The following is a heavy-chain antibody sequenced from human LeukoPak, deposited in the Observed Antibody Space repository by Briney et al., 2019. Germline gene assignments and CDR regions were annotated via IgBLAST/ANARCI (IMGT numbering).Heavy chain of an antibody. CDR2: ISAYNGNT. D-gene: IGHD3-22*01. J-gene: IGHJ5*02. V-gene: IGHV1-18*01. CDR1: GYTFTSYD. Sequence: ASVKVSCKASGYTFTSYDINWVRQATGQGLEWMGWISAYNGNTNYAQKLQGRVTMTTDTSTSTVYMELSSLRSEDTAVYYCARDSPYYYDSSGYYHWGQGTLVTVSS. CDR3: ARDSPYYYDSSGYYH.